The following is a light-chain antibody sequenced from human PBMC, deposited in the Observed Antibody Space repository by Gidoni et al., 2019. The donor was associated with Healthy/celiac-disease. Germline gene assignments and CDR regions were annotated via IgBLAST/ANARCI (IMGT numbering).Light chain of an antibody. CDR3: SSYTSSSTRV. Sequence: QSALTQPASVSGSPGQSITISCTGTSSDVGGYNYVSWYQQHPGKAPKLMIYDVSNRPSGVSTRFSGSQSGNTASLTISGLPAEDEADYYCSSYTSSSTRVFGGGTKLTVL. J-gene: IGLJ2*01. CDR1: SSDVGGYNY. CDR2: DVS. V-gene: IGLV2-14*03.